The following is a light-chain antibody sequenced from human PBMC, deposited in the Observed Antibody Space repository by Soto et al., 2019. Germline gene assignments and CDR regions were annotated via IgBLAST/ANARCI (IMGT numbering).Light chain of an antibody. J-gene: IGKJ1*01. Sequence: EIVLTQSPGTLSLSPGERATLSCRASQSVSSSYLAWYQQKPGQAPRLLIYGASSRATGTPDRFSGSGSETDFTLTISRLEAEDFAVHYCQQYDRSPTWTFGQGTKVEIK. CDR3: QQYDRSPTWT. CDR1: QSVSSSY. CDR2: GAS. V-gene: IGKV3-20*01.